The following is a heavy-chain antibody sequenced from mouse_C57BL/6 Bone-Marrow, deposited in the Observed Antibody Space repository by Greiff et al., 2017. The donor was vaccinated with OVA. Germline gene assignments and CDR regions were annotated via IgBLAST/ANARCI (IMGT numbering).Heavy chain of an antibody. D-gene: IGHD2-2*01. CDR2: IDPENGDT. CDR1: GFNIKDDY. V-gene: IGHV14-4*01. Sequence: DVQLQESGAELVRPGASVKLSCTASGFNIKDDYMHWVKQRPEQGLEWIGWIDPENGDTEYASKFQGKATITADTSSNTAYLRLSSLTSEDTAVYYCTIWLRRGAFAYWGQGTLVTVSA. CDR3: TIWLRRGAFAY. J-gene: IGHJ3*01.